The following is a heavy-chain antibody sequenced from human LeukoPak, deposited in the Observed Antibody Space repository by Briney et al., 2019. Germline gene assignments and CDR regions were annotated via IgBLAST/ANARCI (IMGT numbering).Heavy chain of an antibody. D-gene: IGHD6-19*01. CDR3: ARNSAVATSRSWFDP. CDR2: AYYSGST. J-gene: IGHJ5*02. CDR1: DGSISNYY. Sequence: SETLSLTCSVFDGSISNYYWSWIRQPPGKGLEWIGYAYYSGSTTYNPSLESRVTISVDTSKNQFSLKLAAVTAADTAVYYCARNSAVATSRSWFDPWGQGTLVTVSS. V-gene: IGHV4-59*08.